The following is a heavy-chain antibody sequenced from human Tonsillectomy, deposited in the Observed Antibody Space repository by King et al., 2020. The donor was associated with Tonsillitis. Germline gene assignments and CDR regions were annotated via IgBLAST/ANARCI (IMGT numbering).Heavy chain of an antibody. D-gene: IGHD3-3*01. CDR2: IYTSGST. Sequence: VQLQESGPGLVKPSQTLSLTCTVSGGSIGSGSYYWSWIRQPAGKGLEWIGRIYTSGSTNYNPSLKSRVTMSVDTSKNQFSLKLSSVTAADTAVYYCARVGYDFWSGYYGDYWGQGTLVTVSS. CDR1: GGSIGSGSYY. CDR3: ARVGYDFWSGYYGDY. V-gene: IGHV4-61*02. J-gene: IGHJ4*02.